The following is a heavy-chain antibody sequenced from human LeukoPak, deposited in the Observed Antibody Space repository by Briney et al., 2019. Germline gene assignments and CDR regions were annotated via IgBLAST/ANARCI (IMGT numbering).Heavy chain of an antibody. D-gene: IGHD4-17*01. CDR2: IVVGSGHT. CDR3: AATLTVITGSTYYGMDV. J-gene: IGHJ6*02. Sequence: SVKVSCKASGFAFTSSAVQWVRQARGQRLEWIGWIVVGSGHTNYAQKFQERVTITRDMSTSTAYMELSSLRSEDTAVYYCAATLTVITGSTYYGMDVWGQGTTVTVSS. V-gene: IGHV1-58*01. CDR1: GFAFTSSA.